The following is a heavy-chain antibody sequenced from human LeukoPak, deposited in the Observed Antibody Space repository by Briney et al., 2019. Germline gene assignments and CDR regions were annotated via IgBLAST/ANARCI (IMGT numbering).Heavy chain of an antibody. J-gene: IGHJ5*02. V-gene: IGHV1-58*02. D-gene: IGHD1-26*01. Sequence: SVKVSCKASGFTFTNSAMQWVRQARGQRLEWIGWIVVGSGNTNYAQKFQGRVTITRDMSTSTAYMELSSLRSEGTAVYYCAAAGESGSYSAWFDPWGQGTLVTVSS. CDR1: GFTFTNSA. CDR3: AAAGESGSYSAWFDP. CDR2: IVVGSGNT.